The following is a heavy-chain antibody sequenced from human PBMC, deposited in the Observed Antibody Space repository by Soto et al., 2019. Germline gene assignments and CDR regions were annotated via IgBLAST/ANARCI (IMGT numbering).Heavy chain of an antibody. D-gene: IGHD2-2*01. J-gene: IGHJ5*02. CDR3: ARQPCSSPSCYPNSFDP. CDR2: ISSGSSYI. CDR1: GFTFSKYS. V-gene: IGHV3-21*01. Sequence: EVQLVESGGGLVKPGGSLRLSCVASGFTFSKYSMNWVRQAPDKGLEWVSAISSGSSYIYYADSVKGRFTISRDNGENSLYLQMNSLRTEDTAIYYCARQPCSSPSCYPNSFDPWGQGTVVTVSS.